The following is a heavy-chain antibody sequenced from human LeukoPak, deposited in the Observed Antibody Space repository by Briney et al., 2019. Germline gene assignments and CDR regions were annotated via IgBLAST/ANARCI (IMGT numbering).Heavy chain of an antibody. CDR1: GGSIGRYY. J-gene: IGHJ4*02. Sequence: KPSETLSLTCTVSGGSIGRYYWSWIRQPRGRVQGWNAYIFFSGTTKYNPSLESRVTISVDTSKNQFSLDLTSVTAADTALYYCARGGDGYNYVDYWGPGTLVTVSS. CDR3: ARGGDGYNYVDY. V-gene: IGHV4-59*01. CDR2: IFFSGTT. D-gene: IGHD5-24*01.